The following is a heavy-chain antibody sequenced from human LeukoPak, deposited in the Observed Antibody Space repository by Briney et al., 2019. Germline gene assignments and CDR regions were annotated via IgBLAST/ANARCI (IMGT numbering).Heavy chain of an antibody. CDR1: GGSMSSYY. Sequence: SETLSLTCTVSGGSMSSYYWSWIRQPPGKGLEWIGYIYYNGKTNYSPSHNSRVTISVDTSRNQFSLKLNSVTAADTAAYYCARGGWSVDYWGQGTLVTVSS. V-gene: IGHV4-59*08. D-gene: IGHD6-19*01. CDR2: IYYNGKT. CDR3: ARGGWSVDY. J-gene: IGHJ4*02.